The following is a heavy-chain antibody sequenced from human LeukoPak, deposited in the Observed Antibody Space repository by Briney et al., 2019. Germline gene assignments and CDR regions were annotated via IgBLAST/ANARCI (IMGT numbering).Heavy chain of an antibody. D-gene: IGHD3-3*01. CDR2: IHHSGST. Sequence: SETLSLTCSVSGYSINSGSYWGWIRQPPGKGLEWIASIHHSGSTYYNPSLKSRVTIPVDTSKNQLSLRLTSVTAADTAVYYCARAFGVVIYFDYWGQGTLVTVSS. CDR3: ARAFGVVIYFDY. CDR1: GYSINSGSY. V-gene: IGHV4-38-2*02. J-gene: IGHJ4*02.